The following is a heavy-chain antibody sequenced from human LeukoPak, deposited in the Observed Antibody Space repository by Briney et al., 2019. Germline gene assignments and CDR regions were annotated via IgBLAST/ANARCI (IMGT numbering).Heavy chain of an antibody. V-gene: IGHV1-24*01. J-gene: IGHJ4*02. Sequence: ASVRVSCKVSEYSLTELSIHWVRQAPGRGLEWVGGYDLEEGRRVFGPRFHGRVTMTEYTSTDTAYMELSSLRSDDTAVYYCAAGPFYDITGYHLNYWGRGTLVAVSS. CDR2: YDLEEGRR. CDR3: AAGPFYDITGYHLNY. CDR1: EYSLTELS. D-gene: IGHD3-22*01.